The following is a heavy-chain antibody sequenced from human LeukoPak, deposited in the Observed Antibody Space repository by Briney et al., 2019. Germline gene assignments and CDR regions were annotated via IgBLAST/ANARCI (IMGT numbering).Heavy chain of an antibody. CDR3: ARGRYCSADICSGGDAFDI. CDR2: IYTRGST. CDR1: GGSINNYY. V-gene: IGHV4-4*07. D-gene: IGHD2-15*01. J-gene: IGHJ3*02. Sequence: SVTLSLTCTVSGGSINNYYWSWIRQPAGKGLEWIGRIYTRGSTNYNPSLKSRVTMSVDTSKNQFSLKLSSVTAADTAVYYCARGRYCSADICSGGDAFDIWGQGTMVSVSS.